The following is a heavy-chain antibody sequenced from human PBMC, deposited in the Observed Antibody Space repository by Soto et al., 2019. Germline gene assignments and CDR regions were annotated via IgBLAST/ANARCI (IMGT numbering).Heavy chain of an antibody. V-gene: IGHV4-34*01. CDR3: ARGPHYIVLMVYAMNFDY. CDR1: GGSFSGYY. D-gene: IGHD2-8*01. CDR2: INHSGST. J-gene: IGHJ4*02. Sequence: SETLSLTCAVYGGSFSGYYWSWIRQPPGKGLEWIGEINHSGSTNCNPSLKSRVTISVDTSKNQFSLKLSSVTAADTAVYYCARGPHYIVLMVYAMNFDYWGQGTLVTVSS.